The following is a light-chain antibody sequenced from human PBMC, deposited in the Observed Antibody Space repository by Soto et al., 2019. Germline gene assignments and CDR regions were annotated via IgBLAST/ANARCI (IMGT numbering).Light chain of an antibody. V-gene: IGKV1-8*01. J-gene: IGKJ1*01. Sequence: AIRMTQSPSSLSASEGDRVAIACRASQGVGRYLAWYQQKPGQAPKLLIYGASTLQSGVPSRFSGGWSGTDFTLTISCLQSEDFATYYCQHYNNYPWTFGQGTKVEIK. CDR2: GAS. CDR3: QHYNNYPWT. CDR1: QGVGRY.